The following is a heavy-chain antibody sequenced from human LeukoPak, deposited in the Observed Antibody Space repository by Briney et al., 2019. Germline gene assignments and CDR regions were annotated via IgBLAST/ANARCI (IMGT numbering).Heavy chain of an antibody. V-gene: IGHV3-53*01. CDR1: GFTVSSNY. CDR2: IYSGGST. Sequence: PGGSLRLSCAASGFTVSSNYMSWVRQAPGKGLEWVSVIYSGGSTYYADSVKGRFTISRDNSKNTLYLQMNSLRAEDTAVYYCARDRRDLDYYYMDVWSKGTTVTVSS. J-gene: IGHJ6*03. CDR3: ARDRRDLDYYYMDV.